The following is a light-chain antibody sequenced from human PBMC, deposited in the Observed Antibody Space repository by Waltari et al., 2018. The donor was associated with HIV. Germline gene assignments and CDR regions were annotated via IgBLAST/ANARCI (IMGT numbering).Light chain of an antibody. CDR2: DNN. CDR1: SSNIGPSS. J-gene: IGLJ3*02. CDR3: ATWDSSLSAGVV. V-gene: IGLV1-51*01. Sequence: QSVLTQPPSVSPAPGQAVTISSSGGSSNIGPSSVSWSQQLPGTAPKLLIYDNNKRPSGIPDRFSGSKSGTSATLDITGLQTGDEADYYCATWDSSLSAGVVFGGGTKLTVL.